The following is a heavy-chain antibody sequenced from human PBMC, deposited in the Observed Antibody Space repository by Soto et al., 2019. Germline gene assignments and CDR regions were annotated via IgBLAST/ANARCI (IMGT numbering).Heavy chain of an antibody. J-gene: IGHJ3*02. Sequence: ASVKVSCKASGYTFTSYGISWVRQAPGQGLEWMGWISAYNGNTNYAQKLQGRVTMTTDTSTSTAYMELRSLRSDDTAVYYCARDGYYDSSGFPVAFDIWGQGTMVTVS. CDR2: ISAYNGNT. CDR1: GYTFTSYG. D-gene: IGHD3-22*01. V-gene: IGHV1-18*01. CDR3: ARDGYYDSSGFPVAFDI.